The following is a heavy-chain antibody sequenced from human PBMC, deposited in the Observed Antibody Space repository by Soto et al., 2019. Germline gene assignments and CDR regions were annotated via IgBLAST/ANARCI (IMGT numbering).Heavy chain of an antibody. V-gene: IGHV3-30-3*01. CDR2: TSYDGSNK. J-gene: IGHJ6*02. Sequence: GGSLRLSCAASGFSFSGYAMHWVRQAPGKGLEWVGVTSYDGSNKYYADSVKGRFTISRDNSKNTLYLQMNSLRAEDTALYYCARDGRFGELNYGMDVWGQGTTVTVSS. D-gene: IGHD3-10*01. CDR3: ARDGRFGELNYGMDV. CDR1: GFSFSGYA.